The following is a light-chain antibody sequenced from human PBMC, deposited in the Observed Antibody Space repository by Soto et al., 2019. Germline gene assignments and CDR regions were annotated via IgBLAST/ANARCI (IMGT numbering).Light chain of an antibody. CDR2: GAS. V-gene: IGKV3-20*01. J-gene: IGKJ1*01. CDR3: QRHGAT. CDR1: QSVSSSD. Sequence: EIVLTQSPGTLSVSPGERATLSCRASQSVSSSDLAWYQQKPGQAPRLLIYGASSRATGIPDRFSGSGSGTYFSLTISRLEPEDSAAYYCQRHGATFGPGTKVEIK.